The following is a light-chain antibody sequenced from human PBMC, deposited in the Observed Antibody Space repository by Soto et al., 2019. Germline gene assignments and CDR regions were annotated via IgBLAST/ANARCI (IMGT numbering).Light chain of an antibody. J-gene: IGKJ4*01. Sequence: DIQMTQSPSTLSASVGDRVTITCRANQSISNWLAWYQQRPGKAPNLLIYDASSLQSGVPSRFSGSGYGREFTLTISNLQTDDFATYYCQQYNSSPLTFGGGTKVEIK. CDR2: DAS. CDR1: QSISNW. V-gene: IGKV1-5*01. CDR3: QQYNSSPLT.